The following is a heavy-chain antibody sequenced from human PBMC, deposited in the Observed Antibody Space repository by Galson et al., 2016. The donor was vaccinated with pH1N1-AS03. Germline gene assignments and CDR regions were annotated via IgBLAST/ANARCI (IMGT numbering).Heavy chain of an antibody. CDR1: GFTFSSFT. Sequence: SLRLSCVASGFTFSSFTMNWVRQAPGKGLEWVSSISLTSTYIYFADSVKGRFTISRDNAKNSLYLQMNSLRAEDTAVYYCARNEGYSGYDYYYGLDAWAQGTLVTVSS. CDR2: ISLTSTYI. J-gene: IGHJ5*02. CDR3: ARNEGYSGYDYYYGLDA. D-gene: IGHD5-12*01. V-gene: IGHV3-21*01.